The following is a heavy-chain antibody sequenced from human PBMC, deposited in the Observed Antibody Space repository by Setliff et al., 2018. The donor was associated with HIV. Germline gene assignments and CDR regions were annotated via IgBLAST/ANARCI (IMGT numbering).Heavy chain of an antibody. CDR3: AREGSYYGGQ. CDR2: IAFDGSNK. Sequence: LSCATSGFTFSSYPIHWVRQAPGKGLEWVAVIAFDGSNKHYADSVKGRFTISRDNWKNTAYLQMNSLRTEDTAVYYCAREGSYYGGQWGQGTLVTVSS. CDR1: GFTFSSYP. V-gene: IGHV3-30*04. J-gene: IGHJ4*02. D-gene: IGHD1-26*01.